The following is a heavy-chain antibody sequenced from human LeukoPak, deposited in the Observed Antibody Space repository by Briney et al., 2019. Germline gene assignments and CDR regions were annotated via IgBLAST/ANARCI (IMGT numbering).Heavy chain of an antibody. CDR3: AREGDYGDYAH. CDR1: GFTFSSYS. Sequence: PGGSLRLSCAASGFTFSSYSMNWVRQAPGKGLEWVSYISSSSSTIYYADSVKGRFTISRDNAMNSLYLQMNSLRAEDTAVYYCAREGDYGDYAHWGQGTLVTVSS. V-gene: IGHV3-48*01. CDR2: ISSSSSTI. J-gene: IGHJ4*02. D-gene: IGHD4-17*01.